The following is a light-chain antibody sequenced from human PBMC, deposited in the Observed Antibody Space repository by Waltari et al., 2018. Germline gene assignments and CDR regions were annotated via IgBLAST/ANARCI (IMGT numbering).Light chain of an antibody. Sequence: DIVMTQSPDSLAVSLGERATINCKSSQSVLYSSNNKNYLAWYQQKPGQPPKLLIYWASTRESGVPDRFSGSGSGTDFTLTISSLQAEDVAVYYCQQYYSIPQDTFGQGTKLEIK. CDR1: QSVLYSSNNKNY. V-gene: IGKV4-1*01. CDR2: WAS. CDR3: QQYYSIPQDT. J-gene: IGKJ2*01.